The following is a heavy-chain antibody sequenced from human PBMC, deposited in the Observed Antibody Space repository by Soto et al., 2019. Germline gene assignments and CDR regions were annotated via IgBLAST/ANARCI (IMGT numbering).Heavy chain of an antibody. CDR2: ISYSGTT. CDR1: GGSVRSGSYY. V-gene: IGHV4-61*01. Sequence: QVQLQESGPGLVKPSETLSLTCTVSGGSVRSGSYYWSWIRQPPGKGLEWIGYISYSGTTNYHPSLKSRVPISVDTSKNQFSLKLSSVTAADTAVYYCARVEDYGDYFDYWGQGTLVTVSS. J-gene: IGHJ4*02. D-gene: IGHD4-17*01. CDR3: ARVEDYGDYFDY.